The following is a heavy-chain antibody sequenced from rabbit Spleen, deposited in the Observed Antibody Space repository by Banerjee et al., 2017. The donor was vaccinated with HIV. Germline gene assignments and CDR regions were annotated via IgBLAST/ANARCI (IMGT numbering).Heavy chain of an antibody. D-gene: IGHD1-1*01. Sequence: QEQLEESGGDLVKPEGFLTLTCTASGFSFSGSYYMCWVRQAPGKGLEWIACIYVGSSDSTCYANWAKGRFTITKTSSTTVTLQMSSLTAADTATYFCARSYYFNIIGAIARLDLWGPGTLVSVS. CDR3: ARSYYFNIIGAIARLDL. CDR2: IYVGSSDST. CDR1: GFSFSGSYY. J-gene: IGHJ3*01. V-gene: IGHV1S45*01.